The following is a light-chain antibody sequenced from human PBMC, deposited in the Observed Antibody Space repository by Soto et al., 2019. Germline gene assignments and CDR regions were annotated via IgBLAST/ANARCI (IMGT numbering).Light chain of an antibody. CDR1: SSDVGGYNY. CDR3: SSYRTSSIVV. Sequence: QSALTQPAPVSGSPGQSITISCTGTSSDVGGYNYVSWYQQHPGKAPKLMIYDVSNRPSGVSNRFSGSKSGNTASLTISGLQAEDEADYYCSSYRTSSIVVFGGGTKLTVL. J-gene: IGLJ3*02. CDR2: DVS. V-gene: IGLV2-14*01.